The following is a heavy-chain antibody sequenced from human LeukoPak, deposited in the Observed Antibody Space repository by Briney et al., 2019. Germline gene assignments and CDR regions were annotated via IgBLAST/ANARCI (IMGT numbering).Heavy chain of an antibody. CDR2: INSDGSST. Sequence: GGSLTLSCAASGFTFSSYWMHWVRQAPGKGLVWVSRINSDGSSTSYADSVKGRFTISRDNAKNTLYLQMNSLRAEDTAVYYCARVSSSGWYVGWFDPWGQGTLVTVSS. V-gene: IGHV3-74*01. J-gene: IGHJ5*02. D-gene: IGHD6-19*01. CDR1: GFTFSSYW. CDR3: ARVSSSGWYVGWFDP.